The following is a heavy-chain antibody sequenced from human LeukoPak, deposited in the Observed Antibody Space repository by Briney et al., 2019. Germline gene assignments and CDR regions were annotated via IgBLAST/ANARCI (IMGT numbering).Heavy chain of an antibody. CDR3: ARDQVTAIEYYQH. D-gene: IGHD2-21*02. CDR2: ISSSSSTT. J-gene: IGHJ1*01. Sequence: PGGSLRLSCAASGFTFSSYWLNWVRQAPGKGLEWVSYISSSSSTTYYADSVKGRFTISRDNAKNTLYLQMNSLRAEDTAVYYCARDQVTAIEYYQHWGQGTLVTVSS. CDR1: GFTFSSYW. V-gene: IGHV3-48*01.